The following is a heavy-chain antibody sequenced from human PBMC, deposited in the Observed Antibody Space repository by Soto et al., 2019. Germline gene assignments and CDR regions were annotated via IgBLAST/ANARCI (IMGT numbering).Heavy chain of an antibody. V-gene: IGHV1-8*01. CDR1: GYTFTSYD. J-gene: IGHJ3*02. Sequence: QVQLVQSGAEVKKPGASVKVSCKASGYTFTSYDINWVRQATGQGREWMGWMNPNSGNTGYAQKFQGRVTMTRNTSISTAYMELSSLRSEDTAVYYCARGGMVATRMIDAFDIWGQGTMVTVSS. CDR3: ARGGMVATRMIDAFDI. D-gene: IGHD2-15*01. CDR2: MNPNSGNT.